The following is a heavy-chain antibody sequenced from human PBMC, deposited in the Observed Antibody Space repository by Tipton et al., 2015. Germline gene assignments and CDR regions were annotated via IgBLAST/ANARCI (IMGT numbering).Heavy chain of an antibody. Sequence: SLRLSCEASGFTFNDYYMSWIRQAPGKGLEWLSYASTTGAVVSYADSVRGRFTISRDNAKNSLFLQMTNLTVDDTAVYYCARDQRPYDFWSADSNCFDPWGQGTLVTVSS. D-gene: IGHD3-3*01. V-gene: IGHV3-11*01. J-gene: IGHJ5*02. CDR1: GFTFNDYY. CDR2: ASTTGAVV. CDR3: ARDQRPYDFWSADSNCFDP.